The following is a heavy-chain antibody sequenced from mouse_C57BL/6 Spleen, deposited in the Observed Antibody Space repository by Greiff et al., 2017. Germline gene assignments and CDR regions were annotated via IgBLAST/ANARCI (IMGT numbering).Heavy chain of an antibody. CDR1: GYTFTSYW. D-gene: IGHD1-1*01. Sequence: QVQLKQPGAELVMPGASVKLSCKASGYTFTSYWMHWVKQRPGQGLEWIGEIDPSDSYTNYNQKLKGKSTLTVDKSSSTAYMQLSSLTSEDSAVYYCARSLITTVVPLHYFDYWGQGTTLTVSS. J-gene: IGHJ2*01. CDR3: ARSLITTVVPLHYFDY. V-gene: IGHV1-69*01. CDR2: IDPSDSYT.